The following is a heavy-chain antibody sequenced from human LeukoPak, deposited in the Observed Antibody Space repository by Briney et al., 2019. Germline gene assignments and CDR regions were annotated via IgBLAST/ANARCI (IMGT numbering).Heavy chain of an antibody. J-gene: IGHJ4*02. V-gene: IGHV3-21*01. CDR2: ISSSSSYI. Sequence: GGSLRLSCAASGFTFSSYSMNWVRQAPGKGLEWVSSISSSSSYIYYADSVKGRFTISRDNAKNSLYLQMNSLRAEDTAVYYCARDHPHDSSGYYNFDYWSQGTLVTVSS. CDR1: GFTFSSYS. D-gene: IGHD3-22*01. CDR3: ARDHPHDSSGYYNFDY.